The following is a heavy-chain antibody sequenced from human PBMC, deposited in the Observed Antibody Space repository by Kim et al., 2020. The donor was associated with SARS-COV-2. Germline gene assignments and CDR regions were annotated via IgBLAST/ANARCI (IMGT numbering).Heavy chain of an antibody. CDR2: IRIKAYGGTT. V-gene: IGHV3-49*03. J-gene: IGHJ4*02. D-gene: IGHD3-3*01. CDR3: TRGDFWSGFYFDY. CDR1: GFPFGDYD. Sequence: GGSLRLSCTASGFPFGDYDMSWFRQAPGKGLEWVGFIRIKAYGGTTEYAASVKGRFTISRDDSKSIAYLQMNSLKTEDTAVYYCTRGDFWSGFYFDYWGQGTLVTVSS.